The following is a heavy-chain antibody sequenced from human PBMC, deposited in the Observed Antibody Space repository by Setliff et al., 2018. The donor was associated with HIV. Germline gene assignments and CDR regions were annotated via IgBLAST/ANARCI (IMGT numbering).Heavy chain of an antibody. Sequence: SETLSLTCAVSGGSISSTNWWSWVRQPPGKGLEWIGEIYHSGSTNYNPPLKSRVSMSIDTSKNQFSLNLNSVTAADTAVYYCARAGDCTEASCPKARFDPWGPGSLVTVSS. CDR1: GGSISSTNW. CDR3: ARAGDCTEASCPKARFDP. V-gene: IGHV4-4*02. CDR2: IYHSGST. J-gene: IGHJ5*02. D-gene: IGHD2-8*02.